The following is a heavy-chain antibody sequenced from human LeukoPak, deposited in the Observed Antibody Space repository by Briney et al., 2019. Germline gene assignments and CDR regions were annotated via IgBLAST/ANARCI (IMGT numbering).Heavy chain of an antibody. CDR2: IYYSGST. CDR3: ARSSWNNWFDP. D-gene: IGHD3-3*01. CDR1: GGSISSYY. V-gene: IGHV4-59*01. J-gene: IGHJ5*02. Sequence: PSETLSLTCTVSGGSISSYYWSWIRQPPGKGLEWIGYIYYSGSTNYNPPLKSRVTISVDTSKNQFSLKLSSVTAADTAAYYCARSSWNNWFDPWGQGTLVTVSS.